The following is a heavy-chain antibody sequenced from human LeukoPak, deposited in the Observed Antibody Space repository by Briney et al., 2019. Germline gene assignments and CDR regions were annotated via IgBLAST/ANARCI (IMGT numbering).Heavy chain of an antibody. CDR3: AKDQRSAYYYGSGRSPPFEAY. Sequence: GGSLRLSCAASGFTFSSYAMSWVRQAPGKGLEWVSAISGSGGSTYYADSVKGRFTISRDNSKNTLYLQMNSLRAEDTAIYYCAKDQRSAYYYGSGRSPPFEAYWGQGTLVTVSS. J-gene: IGHJ4*02. CDR2: ISGSGGST. V-gene: IGHV3-23*01. CDR1: GFTFSSYA. D-gene: IGHD3-10*01.